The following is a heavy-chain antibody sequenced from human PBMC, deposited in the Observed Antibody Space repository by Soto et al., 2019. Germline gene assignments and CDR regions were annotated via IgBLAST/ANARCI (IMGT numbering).Heavy chain of an antibody. CDR2: ISGSGGST. D-gene: IGHD3-22*01. J-gene: IGHJ3*02. CDR1: GFTFSSYA. CDR3: AKGYYYDSSGYFAAFDI. V-gene: IGHV3-23*01. Sequence: HPGGSLRLSCAASGFTFSSYAMSWVRQAPGKGLEWVSAISGSGGSTYYADSVKGRFTISRDNSKNTLYLQMNSLRAEDTAVYYCAKGYYYDSSGYFAAFDIWGQGTMVTVSS.